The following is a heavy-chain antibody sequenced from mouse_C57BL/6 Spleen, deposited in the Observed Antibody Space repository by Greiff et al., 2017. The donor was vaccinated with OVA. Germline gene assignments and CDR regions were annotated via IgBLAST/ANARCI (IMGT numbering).Heavy chain of an antibody. Sequence: VHVKQSGPELVKPGASVKISCKASGYSFTGYYMNWVKQSPEKSLEWIGEINPSTGGTTYNQKFKAKATLTVDKSSSTAYMQLKSLTSEDSAVYYCARSSYYYGSSNEDYWGQGTTLTVSS. D-gene: IGHD1-1*01. CDR1: GYSFTGYY. J-gene: IGHJ2*01. CDR3: ARSSYYYGSSNEDY. CDR2: INPSTGGT. V-gene: IGHV1-42*01.